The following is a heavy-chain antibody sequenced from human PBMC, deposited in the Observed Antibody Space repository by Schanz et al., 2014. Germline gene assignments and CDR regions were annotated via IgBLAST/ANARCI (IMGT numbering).Heavy chain of an antibody. CDR1: GFTFSSYW. CDR3: ARPALWFGDNCFDP. D-gene: IGHD3-10*01. V-gene: IGHV3-74*02. J-gene: IGHJ5*02. CDR2: IKSDGSST. Sequence: VQLVESGGGVVQPGRSLRLSCAASGFTFSSYWMHWVRQVPGKGLVWVSRIKSDGSSTSYADSVKGRFTISRDNAKNSLYLQMNSLRAEDTAVYHCARPALWFGDNCFDPWGQGTLVTVSS.